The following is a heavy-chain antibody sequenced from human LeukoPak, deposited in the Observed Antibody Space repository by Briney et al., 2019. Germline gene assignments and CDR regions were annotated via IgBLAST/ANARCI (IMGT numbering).Heavy chain of an antibody. Sequence: SETLSHTCTVSGGSINNYYWSWIRQPPGKGLEWIGYIYSIGSTNYNPSLKSRVAISVDTSKNQFSLKLSSVTAADTAVYYCAALNIATRPWCFDYWGQGTLVTVSS. CDR3: AALNIATRPWCFDY. V-gene: IGHV4-59*01. D-gene: IGHD6-6*01. CDR2: IYSIGST. CDR1: GGSINNYY. J-gene: IGHJ4*02.